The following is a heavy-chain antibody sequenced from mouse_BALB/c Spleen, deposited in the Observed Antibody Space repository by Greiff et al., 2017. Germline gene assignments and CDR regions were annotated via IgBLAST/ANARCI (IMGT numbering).Heavy chain of an antibody. CDR1: GFTFTDYY. CDR2: IRNKANGYTT. J-gene: IGHJ3*01. V-gene: IGHV7-3*02. CDR3: ARGDAY. D-gene: IGHD3-3*01. Sequence: EVKLMESGGGLVQPGGSLRLSCATSGFTFTDYYMSWVRQPPGKALEWLGFIRNKANGYTTEYSASVKGRFTISRDNSQSILYLQMNTLRAEDSATYYCARGDAYWGQGTLVTVSA.